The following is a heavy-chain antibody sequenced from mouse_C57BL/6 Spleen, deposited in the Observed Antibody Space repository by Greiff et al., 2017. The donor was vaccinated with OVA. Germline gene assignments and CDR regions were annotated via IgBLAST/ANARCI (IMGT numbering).Heavy chain of an antibody. D-gene: IGHD3-2*02. Sequence: VQLQQPGAELVRPGASVKLSCKASGYTFTSYWMPWVKQRPIQGLEWIGNIDPSDGGTNYNEKFKDKATLTVDTSSSTAYMQLSSLTSEDSAVYYCARRDSSGYYVDYWGQGTTLTVSS. V-gene: IGHV1-52*01. CDR3: ARRDSSGYYVDY. CDR2: IDPSDGGT. J-gene: IGHJ2*01. CDR1: GYTFTSYW.